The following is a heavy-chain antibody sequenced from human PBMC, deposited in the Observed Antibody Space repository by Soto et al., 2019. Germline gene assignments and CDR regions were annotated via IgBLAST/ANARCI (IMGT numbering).Heavy chain of an antibody. CDR1: GYTFTRYG. CDR3: AREEDPAGMDV. V-gene: IGHV1-18*01. Sequence: ASVKVSCKASGYTFTRYGITWVRQAPGQGLEWMGWITTYNGNTNYAQKVQGRVTMTTDTSTSTAYMELRSLRSDDTAVYYCAREEDPAGMDVWGQGTTVTVSS. J-gene: IGHJ6*02. CDR2: ITTYNGNT.